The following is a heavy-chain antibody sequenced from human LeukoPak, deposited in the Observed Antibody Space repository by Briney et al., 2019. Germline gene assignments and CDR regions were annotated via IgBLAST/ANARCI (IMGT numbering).Heavy chain of an antibody. CDR3: AKHSRTGSSFDPFEY. CDR2: IYPGDSSS. Sequence: GEPLKISCKGSGYTFGSYWIGWVRQMPGKGLEWMGSIYPGDSSSRYSPSVQGQVIFSVDTSINTAYLQWSSLKASDTATYYCAKHSRTGSSFDPFEYWGQGTLVTVSS. CDR1: GYTFGSYW. J-gene: IGHJ4*02. V-gene: IGHV5-51*01. D-gene: IGHD3-10*01.